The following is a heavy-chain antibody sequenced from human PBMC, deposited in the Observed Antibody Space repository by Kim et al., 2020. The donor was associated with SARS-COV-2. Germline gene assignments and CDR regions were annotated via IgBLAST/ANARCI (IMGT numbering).Heavy chain of an antibody. CDR2: IYTSGST. Sequence: SETLSLTCTVSGGSISSYYWSWIRQPAGKGLEWIGRIYTSGSTNYNPSLKSRVTMSVDTSKNQFSLKLSSVTAADTAVYYCAREKSIAARRVYYYYGMDVWGQGTTVTVSS. CDR3: AREKSIAARRVYYYYGMDV. D-gene: IGHD6-6*01. J-gene: IGHJ6*02. CDR1: GGSISSYY. V-gene: IGHV4-4*07.